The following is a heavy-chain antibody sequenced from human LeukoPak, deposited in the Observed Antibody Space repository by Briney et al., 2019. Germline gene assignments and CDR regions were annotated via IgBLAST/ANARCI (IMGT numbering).Heavy chain of an antibody. Sequence: SVKVSCKASGGTFSSYVFSWVRQAPGQGLEWMGRSIPILGMAIYAQRFQGRVTITADKSTSTAYMELSSLRSEDTAVYFCARLNSYDQGYFDYWGQGTLVTVSS. V-gene: IGHV1-69*04. CDR3: ARLNSYDQGYFDY. J-gene: IGHJ4*02. CDR1: GGTFSSYV. D-gene: IGHD5-18*01. CDR2: SIPILGMA.